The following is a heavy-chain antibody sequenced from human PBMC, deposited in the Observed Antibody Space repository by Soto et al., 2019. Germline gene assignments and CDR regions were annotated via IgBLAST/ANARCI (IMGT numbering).Heavy chain of an antibody. CDR1: GFTFSSYE. D-gene: IGHD3-22*01. Sequence: PGGSLRLSCAASGFTFSSYEMNWVRQAPGKGLEWVSYISSSGSTIYYADSVKGRFTISRDNAKNSLYLQMNSLRAEDTAVYYCAALGAGRYYESSGYYRYNWFDPWGQGTLVTVSS. CDR3: AALGAGRYYESSGYYRYNWFDP. V-gene: IGHV3-48*03. J-gene: IGHJ5*02. CDR2: ISSSGSTI.